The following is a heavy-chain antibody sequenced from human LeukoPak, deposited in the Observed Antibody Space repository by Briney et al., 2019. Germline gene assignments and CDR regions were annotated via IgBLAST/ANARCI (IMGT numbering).Heavy chain of an antibody. CDR1: GFTFSSYM. V-gene: IGHV3-7*03. CDR2: IKPDGGEK. CDR3: AKGYCSSTSCYPYYYYYYMDV. D-gene: IGHD2-2*01. Sequence: GGSLRLSCAASGFTFSSYMMTWVRQAPGKGLEWVANIKPDGGEKFYVDSVRGRFTISRDNAKNSLYLQMNSLRAEDTALYYCAKGYCSSTSCYPYYYYYYMDVWGKGTTVTVSS. J-gene: IGHJ6*03.